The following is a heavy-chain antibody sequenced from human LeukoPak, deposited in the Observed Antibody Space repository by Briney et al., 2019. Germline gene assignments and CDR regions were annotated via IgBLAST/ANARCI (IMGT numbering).Heavy chain of an antibody. CDR2: IYTSGST. J-gene: IGHJ4*02. V-gene: IGHV4-61*02. Sequence: SETLSLTCTVSGGSISSGSYYWSWIRQPAGKGLEWIVRIYTSGSTNYNPSLKSRVTISVDTSKNQFSLKLSSVTAADTAVYYCARKSYSTGWWYFDYWGQGTLVTVSS. CDR3: ARKSYSTGWWYFDY. D-gene: IGHD6-19*01. CDR1: GGSISSGSYY.